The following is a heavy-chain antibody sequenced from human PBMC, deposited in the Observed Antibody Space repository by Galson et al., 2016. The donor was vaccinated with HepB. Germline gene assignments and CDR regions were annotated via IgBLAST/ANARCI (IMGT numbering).Heavy chain of an antibody. D-gene: IGHD3-10*01. CDR3: ARDIDYGSGSYPAAY. CDR1: GFTFSSFG. CDR2: IWHDGSNK. V-gene: IGHV3-33*01. J-gene: IGHJ4*02. Sequence: SLRLSCAASGFTFSSFGMHWVRQAPGKGLECVAVIWHDGSNKYYADSVKGRFTISRDNSKNTLYLQMNSLRAEDTAVYYCARDIDYGSGSYPAAYWGQGTLVTVSS.